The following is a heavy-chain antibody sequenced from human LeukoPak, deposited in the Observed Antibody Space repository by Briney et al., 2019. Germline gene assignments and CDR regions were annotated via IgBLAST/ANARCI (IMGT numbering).Heavy chain of an antibody. D-gene: IGHD5-12*01. J-gene: IGHJ4*02. Sequence: PGGSLRLSCAASGFTFSSYVMSCVRQAPGRGLEWVSVISGGGGSTYYSDSVKGRFTISRDNSKNTLYLQMNSLRAEDSAIYYCANDLPQGGYGDYWGQGSLVTVSS. CDR2: ISGGGGST. CDR1: GFTFSSYV. V-gene: IGHV3-23*01. CDR3: ANDLPQGGYGDY.